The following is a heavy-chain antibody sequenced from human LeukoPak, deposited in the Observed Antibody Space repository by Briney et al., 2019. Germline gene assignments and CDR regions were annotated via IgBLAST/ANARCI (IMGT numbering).Heavy chain of an antibody. CDR3: ARGTTRDILTGYYRDEYFQH. CDR2: ISPYNGDT. V-gene: IGHV1-18*01. CDR1: GYTFTSYG. J-gene: IGHJ1*01. D-gene: IGHD3-9*01. Sequence: ASVTVSCKASGYTFTSYGISWVRQAPGQGREWMGLISPYNGDTRYAQRLQGRVTMSTDRSTSTAYMDLRSLRSDDTAVYYCARGTTRDILTGYYRDEYFQHWGQGTLVTVSS.